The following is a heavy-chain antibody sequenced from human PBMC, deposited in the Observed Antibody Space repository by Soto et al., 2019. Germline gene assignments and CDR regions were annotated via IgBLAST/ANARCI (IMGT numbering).Heavy chain of an antibody. Sequence: QVQLQESGPGLVKPSGTLSLTCAVSGGSISSSYWWSWVRQPPGKGLEWIGEIYHSGNTNYNPSLKSRVTISVDKSKNQFSLKLSSMTAADTAVYYCARRRITMIVVVFDAFDIWGQGTMVTVSS. V-gene: IGHV4-4*02. CDR1: GGSISSSYW. CDR3: ARRRITMIVVVFDAFDI. CDR2: IYHSGNT. D-gene: IGHD3-22*01. J-gene: IGHJ3*02.